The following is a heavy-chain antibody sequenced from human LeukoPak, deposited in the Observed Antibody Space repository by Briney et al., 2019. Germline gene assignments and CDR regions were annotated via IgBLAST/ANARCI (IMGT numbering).Heavy chain of an antibody. Sequence: ASVKVSCKASGYTLTELSMHWVRQAPGKGLEWMGGFDPEDGETIYAQKFQGRVTMTEDTSTDTAYMELSSLRSEDTAVYYCATGVSYREDDAFDIWGQGTMVTVSS. D-gene: IGHD4-11*01. CDR1: GYTLTELS. J-gene: IGHJ3*02. CDR3: ATGVSYREDDAFDI. V-gene: IGHV1-24*01. CDR2: FDPEDGET.